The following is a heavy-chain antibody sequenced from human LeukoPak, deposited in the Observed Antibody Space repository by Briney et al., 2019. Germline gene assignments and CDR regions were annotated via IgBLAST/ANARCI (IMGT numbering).Heavy chain of an antibody. J-gene: IGHJ4*02. V-gene: IGHV3-66*01. CDR3: ATGERIVRGDGVDY. CDR1: GFTVRDNY. D-gene: IGHD3-10*01. CDR2: IYSGGST. Sequence: GGSLRLSCAASGFTVRDNYMSWVRQAPGKGLEWVSVIYSGGSTYYADSVKGRFTISRDNSKNTLYLQMNSLRAEDTAVYFCATGERIVRGDGVDYWGQGTLVTVSS.